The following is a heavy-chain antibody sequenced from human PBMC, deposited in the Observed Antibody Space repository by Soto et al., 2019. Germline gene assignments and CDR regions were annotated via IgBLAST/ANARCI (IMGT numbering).Heavy chain of an antibody. J-gene: IGHJ4*02. D-gene: IGHD2-15*01. CDR2: INGDGSTT. V-gene: IGHV3-74*01. CDR1: GFTFGSYW. CDR3: ARAGWYRFDY. Sequence: EVQLVESGGDVVQPGGSLRLSCAASGFTFGSYWMHWVRQAPGKGLVWVSRINGDGSTTNYGDSVKGRFTISRDNAKSTLYLQMNSLRAEDTAVYYCARAGWYRFDYWGQGTLLTVSS.